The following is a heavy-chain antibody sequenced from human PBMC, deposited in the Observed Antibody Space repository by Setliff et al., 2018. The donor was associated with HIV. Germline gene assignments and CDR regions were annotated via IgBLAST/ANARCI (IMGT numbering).Heavy chain of an antibody. D-gene: IGHD5-18*01. CDR2: VSPSIDVA. CDR1: GGTIGSYG. CDR3: TRLRGYSYGLASYYYYYMDV. V-gene: IGHV1-69*10. J-gene: IGHJ6*03. Sequence: SVKVSCKTSGGTIGSYGINWVRQAPGQGLEWMGGVSPSIDVATHAPMLQGRFTISADKSTNTAYLQMNNLKTEDTAVYYCTRLRGYSYGLASYYYYYMDVWGKGTTVTVSS.